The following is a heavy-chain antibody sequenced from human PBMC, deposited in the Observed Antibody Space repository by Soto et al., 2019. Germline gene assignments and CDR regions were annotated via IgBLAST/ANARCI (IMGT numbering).Heavy chain of an antibody. J-gene: IGHJ5*02. CDR3: AKGPIAAAGTGWFDP. V-gene: IGHV3-23*01. Sequence: LSCAASGFTFSSYAMSWARQAPGKGLEWVSAISGSGGSTYYADSVKGRFTISRDNSKNTLYLQMNSLRAEDTAVYYCAKGPIAAAGTGWFDPWGQGTLVTVSS. D-gene: IGHD6-13*01. CDR2: ISGSGGST. CDR1: GFTFSSYA.